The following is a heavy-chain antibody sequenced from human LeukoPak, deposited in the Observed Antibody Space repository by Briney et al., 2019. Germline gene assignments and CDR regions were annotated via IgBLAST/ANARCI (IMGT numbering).Heavy chain of an antibody. CDR2: INHSGST. CDR3: ARGLAYYYGSGSPFDY. D-gene: IGHD3-10*01. CDR1: GGSFSGYY. V-gene: IGHV4-34*01. Sequence: SETLSLTCAVYGGSFSGYYWSWIRQPPGKGLEWIGEINHSGSTNYNPSLKSRVTISVDTSKNQFSLKLSSVTAADTAVYYCARGLAYYYGSGSPFDYWGQGTPVTVSS. J-gene: IGHJ4*02.